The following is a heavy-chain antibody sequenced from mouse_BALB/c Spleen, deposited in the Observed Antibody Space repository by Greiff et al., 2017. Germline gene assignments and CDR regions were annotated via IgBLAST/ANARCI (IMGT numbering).Heavy chain of an antibody. D-gene: IGHD2-1*01. CDR1: GYTFTSYW. V-gene: IGHV1-69*02. Sequence: VQLQQPGAELVRPGASVKLSCKASGYTFTSYWINWVKQRPGQGLEWIGNIYPSDSYTNYNQKFKDKATLTVDKSSSTAYMQLSSLTSEDSAVYYCTRHGKDAMDYWGQGTSVTVAS. CDR3: TRHGKDAMDY. CDR2: IYPSDSYT. J-gene: IGHJ4*01.